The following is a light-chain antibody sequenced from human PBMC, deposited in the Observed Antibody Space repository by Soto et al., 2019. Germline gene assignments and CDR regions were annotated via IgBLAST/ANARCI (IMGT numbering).Light chain of an antibody. J-gene: IGKJ1*01. Sequence: EIVLTHSPGTLSLSPCERATLSFRASQSVSNNYLAWHQQKPGQAPRLLIYGASNRATGIPDRFSGSGSGTDFTLTISRLEPEDFAVYYCQQYGSSGTFGQGTKVDIK. V-gene: IGKV3-20*01. CDR3: QQYGSSGT. CDR2: GAS. CDR1: QSVSNNY.